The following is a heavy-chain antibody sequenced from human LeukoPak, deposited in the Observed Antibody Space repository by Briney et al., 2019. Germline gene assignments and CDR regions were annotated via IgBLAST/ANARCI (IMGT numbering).Heavy chain of an antibody. CDR1: GYSISSGYY. V-gene: IGHV4-38-2*02. D-gene: IGHD4-17*01. CDR3: ERARRDYGRSFDY. CDR2: IYHSRTT. J-gene: IGHJ4*02. Sequence: SETLSLTCTVSGYSISSGYYWCWIRQPPGKGLGWIGSIYHSRTTYYNPSLKSRVTILVDTSKNPFSLNLSSVTAADTAVYDCERARRDYGRSFDYWGQGTLVTVSS.